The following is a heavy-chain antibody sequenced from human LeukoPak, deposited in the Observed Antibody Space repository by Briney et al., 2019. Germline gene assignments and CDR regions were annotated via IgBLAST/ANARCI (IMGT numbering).Heavy chain of an antibody. D-gene: IGHD3-10*01. Sequence: PGGSLRLSCAASGFTFSSYDMHWVRQATGKGLEWVSAIGTAGDTYYPGSVKGRFTISRENAKNSLYLQMNSLRAGDTAVYCCARDRPSGGSGTAGWYFDLWGRGTLVTVSS. CDR3: ARDRPSGGSGTAGWYFDL. CDR2: IGTAGDT. V-gene: IGHV3-13*01. CDR1: GFTFSSYD. J-gene: IGHJ2*01.